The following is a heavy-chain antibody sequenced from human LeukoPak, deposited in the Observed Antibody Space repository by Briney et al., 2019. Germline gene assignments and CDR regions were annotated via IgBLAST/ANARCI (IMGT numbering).Heavy chain of an antibody. CDR2: IWYDGSKK. Sequence: PGRSLRLSCAASGFTFSSYAMHWVRQAPGKGLEWVAIIWYDGSKKYYADSVKGRFTVSRDNSKNALYLQLNSLRAEDTAVYYCATGYSGYEEDQFDIWGQGTMVTVSS. CDR3: ATGYSGYEEDQFDI. CDR1: GFTFSSYA. V-gene: IGHV3-33*08. D-gene: IGHD5-12*01. J-gene: IGHJ3*02.